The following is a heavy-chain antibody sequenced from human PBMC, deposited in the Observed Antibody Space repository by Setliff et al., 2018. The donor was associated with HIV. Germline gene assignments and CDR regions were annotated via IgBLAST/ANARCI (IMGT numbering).Heavy chain of an antibody. CDR2: IDPSDSYT. J-gene: IGHJ4*02. CDR3: ARLHDCGGDCYFDY. CDR1: GYSFTTSW. D-gene: IGHD2-21*02. V-gene: IGHV5-10-1*04. Sequence: PGESLKISCKGSGYSFTTSWISWVRQMPGKGLEWMGRIDPSDSYTNYSPSFQGQVTFSVDTSISTAYLHWSSLKASDTAIYYCARLHDCGGDCYFDYWGQGTMVTVSS.